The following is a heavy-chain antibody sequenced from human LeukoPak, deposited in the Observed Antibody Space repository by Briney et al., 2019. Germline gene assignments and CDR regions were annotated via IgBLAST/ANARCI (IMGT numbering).Heavy chain of an antibody. CDR1: GGSFSGYC. V-gene: IGHV4-34*01. J-gene: IGHJ4*02. D-gene: IGHD3-16*02. Sequence: PSETLALTCAVYGGSFSGYCWTWIRQFSGKGLEWIGEITQSGSTSYNPSLKSRVVISVDTSKNQFSLKLTSLTAADTAVYYCARQNVNSSLYPFDYWGQGTLVTVSS. CDR2: ITQSGST. CDR3: ARQNVNSSLYPFDY.